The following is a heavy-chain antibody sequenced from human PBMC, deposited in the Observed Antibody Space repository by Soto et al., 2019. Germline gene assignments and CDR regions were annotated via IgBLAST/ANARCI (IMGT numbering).Heavy chain of an antibody. V-gene: IGHV1-69*02. CDR1: GGSFDAYA. J-gene: IGHJ4*02. CDR3: ARPGTLDS. D-gene: IGHD1-1*01. Sequence: QGQLVQSGAEVKKPGSSVRVSCKASGGSFDAYAINWVRQAPGQGLEWMGRIIPVVDVTNYGRRFQGRLTITADKSTTTAYMELNSLTSEDTAIYYCARPGTLDSWGQGTLVTVSS. CDR2: IIPVVDVT.